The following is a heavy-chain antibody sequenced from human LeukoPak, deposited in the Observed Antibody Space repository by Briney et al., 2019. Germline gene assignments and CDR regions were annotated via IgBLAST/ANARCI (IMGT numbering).Heavy chain of an antibody. CDR3: ATVSIHCGGDCYSDY. CDR2: FDPEDGET. J-gene: IGHJ4*02. Sequence: GASVKVSCKASGYTLTELSMHWVRQAPGKGLEWMGGFDPEDGETIYAQKFQGRVTMTEDTSTDTAYMELSSLRSEDTAVYYCATVSIHCGGDCYSDYWGQGTLVTVSS. V-gene: IGHV1-24*01. CDR1: GYTLTELS. D-gene: IGHD2-21*02.